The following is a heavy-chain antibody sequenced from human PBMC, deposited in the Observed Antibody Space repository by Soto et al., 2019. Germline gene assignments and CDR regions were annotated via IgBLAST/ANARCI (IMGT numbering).Heavy chain of an antibody. V-gene: IGHV5-51*01. CDR2: IYPCASET. Sequence: PGESLKISCNTSGYSFTNYCIGLVLQLPGKGLEWMAIIYPCASETIYDPSFQGQVTISADKSTRTAYLQWGNLKASDTAIYYCVARGYKSTNAFDVWGQGTLVTVSS. D-gene: IGHD5-12*01. J-gene: IGHJ3*01. CDR1: GYSFTNYC. CDR3: VARGYKSTNAFDV.